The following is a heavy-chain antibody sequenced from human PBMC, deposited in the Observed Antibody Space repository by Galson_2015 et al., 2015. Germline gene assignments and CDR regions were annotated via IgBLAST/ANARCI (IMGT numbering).Heavy chain of an antibody. CDR1: GFTFDDYA. V-gene: IGHV3-43D*03. Sequence: SLRLSCAASGFTFDDYAMHWVRQAPGKGLEWVSLISWDGGSTYYADSVKGRFTISRDNSKNSLYLQMNSLRAEDTALYYCATGYCSSTSCQDYFDYWGQGTLVTVSS. D-gene: IGHD2-2*01. CDR2: ISWDGGST. J-gene: IGHJ4*02. CDR3: ATGYCSSTSCQDYFDY.